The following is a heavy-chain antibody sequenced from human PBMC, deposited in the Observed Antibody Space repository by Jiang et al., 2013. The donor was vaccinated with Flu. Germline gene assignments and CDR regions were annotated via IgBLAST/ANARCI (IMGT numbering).Heavy chain of an antibody. CDR1: GGSISSSIYY. CDR2: IYDSGST. Sequence: LLKPSETLSLTCTVSGGSISSSIYYWVWIRQPPGKGLEWIGSIYDSGSTYYNPSLKSRVTISVDTSKNQFSLKVSSVTAADTAMYYCARAQKYSGFELPYFDYWGQGTLVTVSS. V-gene: IGHV4-39*07. CDR3: ARAQKYSGFELPYFDY. J-gene: IGHJ4*02. D-gene: IGHD5-12*01.